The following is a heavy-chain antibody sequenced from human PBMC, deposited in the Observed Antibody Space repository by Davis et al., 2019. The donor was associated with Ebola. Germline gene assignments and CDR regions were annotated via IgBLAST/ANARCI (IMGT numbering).Heavy chain of an antibody. Sequence: ASVKVSCKASGYTFTSYYMHWVRQAPGQGLEWMGIINPSGGSTSYAQKFQGRVTMTRDTSTSTVYMELSSLRSEDTAVYYCARDPALSRITIFGVVRSNFDYWGQGTLVTVSS. D-gene: IGHD3-3*01. CDR2: INPSGGST. J-gene: IGHJ4*02. CDR1: GYTFTSYY. V-gene: IGHV1-46*01. CDR3: ARDPALSRITIFGVVRSNFDY.